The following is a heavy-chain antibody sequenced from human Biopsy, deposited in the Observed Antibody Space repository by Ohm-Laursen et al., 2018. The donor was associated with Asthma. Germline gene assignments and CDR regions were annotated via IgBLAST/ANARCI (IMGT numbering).Heavy chain of an antibody. J-gene: IGHJ4*02. Sequence: TLSLTCTVSGGSISGFYWSWIRQPPGKGLEWIGYIYYTGTTNYNPSLKSRVSISVDTSKNQFSLKLTSVTAADTAVYYCARDFGGWYYFDNWGQGSLVTVSS. CDR1: GGSISGFY. D-gene: IGHD3-3*01. CDR3: ARDFGGWYYFDN. V-gene: IGHV4-59*01. CDR2: IYYTGTT.